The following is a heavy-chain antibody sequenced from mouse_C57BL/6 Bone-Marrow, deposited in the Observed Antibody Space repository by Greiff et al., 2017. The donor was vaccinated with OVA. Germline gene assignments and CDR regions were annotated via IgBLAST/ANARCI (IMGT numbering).Heavy chain of an antibody. V-gene: IGHV5-4*01. J-gene: IGHJ2*01. CDR2: ISDGGSYT. CDR3: AREGPLGY. CDR1: GFTFSSYA. Sequence: EVKLVESGGGLVKPGGSLKLSCAASGFTFSSYAMSWVRQTPEKRLEWVATISDGGSYTYYPDNVKGRFTISRDNAKNHLYLQMSHLKSEDTAMYYCAREGPLGYWGQGTTLTVSS.